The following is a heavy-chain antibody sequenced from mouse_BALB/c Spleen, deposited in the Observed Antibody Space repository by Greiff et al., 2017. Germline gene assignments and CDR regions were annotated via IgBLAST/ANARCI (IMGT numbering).Heavy chain of an antibody. CDR2: INPSNGRT. CDR3: ARKDYDNMDY. D-gene: IGHD2-4*01. CDR1: GYTFTSYW. Sequence: QVQLKQPGAELVKPGASVKLSCKVSGYTFTSYWMHWVKQRPGQGLEWIGEINPSNGRTNYNEKFKSKATLTVDKSSSTAYMQLSSLTSEDSAVYYCARKDYDNMDYWGQGTSVTVSS. V-gene: IGHV1S81*02. J-gene: IGHJ4*01.